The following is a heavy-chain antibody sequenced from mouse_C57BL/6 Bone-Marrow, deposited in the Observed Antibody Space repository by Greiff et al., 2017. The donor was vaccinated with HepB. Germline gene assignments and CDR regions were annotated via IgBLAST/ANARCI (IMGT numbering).Heavy chain of an antibody. CDR3: ARGGLYYAMDY. J-gene: IGHJ4*01. Sequence: QVHVKQSGAELVRPGASVKLSCKASGYTFTDYYINWVKQRPGQGLEWIARIYPGSGNTYYNEKFKGKATLTAEKSSSTAYMQLSSLTSEDSAVYFCARGGLYYAMDYWGQGTSVTVSS. CDR1: GYTFTDYY. D-gene: IGHD6-1*01. V-gene: IGHV1-76*01. CDR2: IYPGSGNT.